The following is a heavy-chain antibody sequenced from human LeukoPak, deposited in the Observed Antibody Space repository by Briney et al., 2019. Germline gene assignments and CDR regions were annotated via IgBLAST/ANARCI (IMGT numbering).Heavy chain of an antibody. V-gene: IGHV1-8*03. CDR2: MNPNSGNT. CDR3: ARANDFWSGYYTGRRFDL. Sequence: ASVKVSCKASGYTFIGYYMHWVRQAPGQGVEWMGWMNPNSGNTGYAQKFQGRVTITRNTSISTAYMELSSLRSEDTAVYYCARANDFWSGYYTGRRFDLWGQGTLVTVSS. D-gene: IGHD3-3*01. J-gene: IGHJ5*02. CDR1: GYTFIGYY.